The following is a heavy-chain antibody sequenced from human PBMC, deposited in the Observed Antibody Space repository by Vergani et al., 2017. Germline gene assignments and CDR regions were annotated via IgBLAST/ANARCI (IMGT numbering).Heavy chain of an antibody. CDR3: ARDCTSGGCTDNYGMDV. CDR2: IGSSGPYI. D-gene: IGHD2-8*01. V-gene: IGHV3-21*06. Sequence: VQLVESGGGVVQPGGSLRLSCAASGFTFNSYGMHWVRQAPGKGLEWVAFIGSSGPYINYADSVKGRFIISRDNTNNSLFLQLRSLRAEDAAVYYCARDCTSGGCTDNYGMDVWGQGATVTVSS. J-gene: IGHJ6*02. CDR1: GFTFNSYG.